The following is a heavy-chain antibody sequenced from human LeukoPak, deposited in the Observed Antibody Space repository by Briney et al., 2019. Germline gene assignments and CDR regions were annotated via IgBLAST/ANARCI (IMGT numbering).Heavy chain of an antibody. V-gene: IGHV3-23*01. D-gene: IGHD1-1*01. CDR2: ISGSGSAT. Sequence: GGSLRLSCAASGFTFSSYAMSWVRQAPGKGLEWVSTISGSGSATYYADSVKGRFTISRDNSKNTLYLQMNSLRAEDTAVYYCAKDPYNTPTYYFDYWGQGTLVTVSS. J-gene: IGHJ4*02. CDR3: AKDPYNTPTYYFDY. CDR1: GFTFSSYA.